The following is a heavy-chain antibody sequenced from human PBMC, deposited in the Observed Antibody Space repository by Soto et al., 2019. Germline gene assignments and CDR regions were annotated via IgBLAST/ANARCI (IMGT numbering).Heavy chain of an antibody. CDR2: ISTTGNT. Sequence: NPSETLSLTCTVYGDTITSFSWNWIRQSAGKGLEWIGRISTTGNTHYNPSLESRVTMSLDTSKNQFSLKLTSVTAADTAVYYCEGESGENWSYEAYWGQGTLVTVSS. J-gene: IGHJ4*02. CDR3: EGESGENWSYEAY. CDR1: GDTITSFS. D-gene: IGHD1-7*01. V-gene: IGHV4-4*07.